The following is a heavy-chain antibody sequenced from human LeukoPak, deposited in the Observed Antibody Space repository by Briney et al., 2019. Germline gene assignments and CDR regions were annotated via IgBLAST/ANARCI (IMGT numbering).Heavy chain of an antibody. CDR2: IYYSGST. D-gene: IGHD6-6*01. V-gene: IGHV4-39*07. CDR1: GGSISSSSYY. CDR3: ARTSSSSVYYYHMDV. J-gene: IGHJ6*03. Sequence: SETLSLTCTVSGGSISSSSYYWGWIRQPPGKGLEWIGSIYYSGSTYYNPSLKSRVTISVDTSKNQFSLKLSSVTAADTAVYYCARTSSSSVYYYHMDVWGKGTTVTVSS.